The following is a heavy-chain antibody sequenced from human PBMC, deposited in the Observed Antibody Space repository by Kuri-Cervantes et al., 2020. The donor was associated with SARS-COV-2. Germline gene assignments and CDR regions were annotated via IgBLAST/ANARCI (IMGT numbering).Heavy chain of an antibody. Sequence: LSLTCAVYGGSFSGYYWSWIRQPPGKGLVWVSRINPDGSYTNNADSVKGRFTLSRDNAKNMLFLQMNSLRAEDTAVYYCVRDGDHWNFDYWGQGTLVTVSS. V-gene: IGHV3-74*01. CDR1: GGSFSGYY. CDR3: VRDGDHWNFDY. D-gene: IGHD1-1*01. CDR2: INPDGSYT. J-gene: IGHJ4*02.